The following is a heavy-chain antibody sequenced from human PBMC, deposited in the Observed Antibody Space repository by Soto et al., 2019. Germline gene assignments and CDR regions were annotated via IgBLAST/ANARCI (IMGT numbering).Heavy chain of an antibody. V-gene: IGHV3-23*01. Sequence: EVQLLESGGGLVQPGGSLRLSCAASGFIFTNYAMNWVRQAPGKGLEWVSVIGGRGNSAYYADSVQGWFTISRDNSKNTLSLQMSSLTADDTAIYYCVKEGRGSSDFWSRGTMVTVSS. D-gene: IGHD5-12*01. J-gene: IGHJ3*01. CDR3: VKEGRGSSDF. CDR1: GFIFTNYA. CDR2: IGGRGNSA.